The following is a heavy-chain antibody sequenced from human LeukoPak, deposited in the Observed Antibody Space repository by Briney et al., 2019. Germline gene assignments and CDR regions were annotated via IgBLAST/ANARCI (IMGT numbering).Heavy chain of an antibody. CDR2: INPNSGGT. Sequence: ASVKVSCKASGYTFTGYYMHWVRQAPGQGLEWMGRINPNSGGTNYAQKFQGRVTMTRDTSISTAYMELSRLRSDDTAVYYCAAVTSYYYDSSGSTLFDYWGQGTLVTVSS. CDR3: AAVTSYYYDSSGSTLFDY. D-gene: IGHD3-22*01. J-gene: IGHJ4*02. V-gene: IGHV1-2*06. CDR1: GYTFTGYY.